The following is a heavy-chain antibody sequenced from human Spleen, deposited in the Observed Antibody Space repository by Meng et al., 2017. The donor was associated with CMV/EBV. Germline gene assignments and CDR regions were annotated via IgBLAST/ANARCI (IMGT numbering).Heavy chain of an antibody. CDR1: GYPFDSYN. Sequence: ASVKVSCKASGYPFDSYNINWVRQAPGQGLEWMGWLNPNSGGTNYAQMFEGRVTMTRDTSTSTADMELSRLTSDDTAVYYCARGPVGSYWNFDLWGRGTLVTVSS. J-gene: IGHJ2*01. CDR2: LNPNSGGT. V-gene: IGHV1-2*02. CDR3: ARGPVGSYWNFDL. D-gene: IGHD1-26*01.